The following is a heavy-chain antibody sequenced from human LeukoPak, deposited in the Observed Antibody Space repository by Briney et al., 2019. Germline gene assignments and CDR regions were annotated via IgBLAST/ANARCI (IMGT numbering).Heavy chain of an antibody. CDR2: ISSGGDDI. CDR3: ATKQWLNS. D-gene: IGHD6-19*01. J-gene: IGHJ4*02. V-gene: IGHV3-21*01. Sequence: PGGSLRLSCAASGFTFSSYSMTWVRQAPGKGLEWVSSISSGGDDIYYSDLVKGRFTISRDSAKNSLFLQMSNLRADDTAVYYCATKQWLNSWGQGTRVIVSS. CDR1: GFTFSSYS.